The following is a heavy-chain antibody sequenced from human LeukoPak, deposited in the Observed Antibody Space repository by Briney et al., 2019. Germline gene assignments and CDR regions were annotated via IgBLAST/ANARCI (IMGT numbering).Heavy chain of an antibody. CDR3: AKDGEYQLPKTLGY. CDR2: ISYDGTIK. CDR1: GFTFSNYG. J-gene: IGHJ4*02. V-gene: IGHV3-30*18. D-gene: IGHD2-2*01. Sequence: PGRSLRLSCAASGFTFSNYGMHRVRQAPGKGLEWVAVISYDGTIKYYADSVKGRFTISRDNSKKTLYLQMHSLTPEDTAVYYCAKDGEYQLPKTLGYWGQGILVTVSS.